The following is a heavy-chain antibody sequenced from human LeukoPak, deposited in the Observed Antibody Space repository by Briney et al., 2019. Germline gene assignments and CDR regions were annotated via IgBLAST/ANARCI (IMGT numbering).Heavy chain of an antibody. CDR1: GFTFSSYA. J-gene: IGHJ4*02. D-gene: IGHD2-2*02. V-gene: IGHV3-30-3*01. CDR2: ISYDGSNK. CDR3: ARGAEDIVVVPAAIWIDY. Sequence: PGGSLRLSCAASGFTFSSYAMHWVCQAPGKGLEWVAVISYDGSNKYYADSVKGRFTISRDDSKNTLYLQMNSLRAEDTAVYYCARGAEDIVVVPAAIWIDYWGQGTLVTVSS.